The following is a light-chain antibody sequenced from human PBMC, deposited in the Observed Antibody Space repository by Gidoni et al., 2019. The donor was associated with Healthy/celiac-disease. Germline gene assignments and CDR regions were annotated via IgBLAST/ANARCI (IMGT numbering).Light chain of an antibody. V-gene: IGKV1-39*01. CDR3: QQSHRSPLT. CDR1: QSICSH. J-gene: IGKJ3*01. CDR2: DAS. Sequence: DIQMTQSPSSLSASVGDRVTITCRASQSICSHLNWYQQKPGEAPKFLIYDASTLQSGVPLRFSGSGSGTDFTLTISSLQPEDFATYFCQQSHRSPLTFGPGTKVETK.